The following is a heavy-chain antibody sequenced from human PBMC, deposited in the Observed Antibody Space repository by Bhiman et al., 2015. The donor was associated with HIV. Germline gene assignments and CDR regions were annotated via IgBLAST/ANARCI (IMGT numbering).Heavy chain of an antibody. CDR3: AREFTGYSSSNFDY. Sequence: EVQLVESGGGLVQPGGSLRLSCAASGFTFSIYSMNWVRQAPGKGLEWVSSISSSSSYIYYADSVKGRFTISRDNAKNSLYLQVNSLRAEDTAVYYCAREFTGYSSSNFDYWGQGTLVTVSS. D-gene: IGHD6-13*01. V-gene: IGHV3-21*01. J-gene: IGHJ4*02. CDR2: ISSSSSYI. CDR1: GFTFSIYS.